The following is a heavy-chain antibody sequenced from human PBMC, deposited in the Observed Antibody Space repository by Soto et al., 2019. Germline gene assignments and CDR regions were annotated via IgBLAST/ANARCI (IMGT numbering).Heavy chain of an antibody. V-gene: IGHV3-66*01. CDR1: GFTVSSKY. D-gene: IGHD2-15*01. CDR2: IQSGGPT. Sequence: EVHLVESGGGLVQPGGSLRLSCAASGFTVSSKYMSWVRRAPGKGLEWVSLIQSGGPTYYADSVKGGFTISRDTAEKTLHLQMDSLRAEDTAVYYCARDDVLCDGGRCYGVPLDVWCKGTTVTVSS. CDR3: ARDDVLCDGGRCYGVPLDV. J-gene: IGHJ6*03.